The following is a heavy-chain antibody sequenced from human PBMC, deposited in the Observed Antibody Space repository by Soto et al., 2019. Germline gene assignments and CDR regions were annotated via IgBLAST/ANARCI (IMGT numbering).Heavy chain of an antibody. J-gene: IGHJ4*02. D-gene: IGHD3-22*01. CDR3: ARADSNYDSSGFLFDY. CDR2: IYYSGST. V-gene: IGHV4-31*03. Sequence: SETLSLTCTVSGGSISSGGYYWSWIRQHPGKGLEWIGYIYYSGSTYYNPSLKSRVTISVDTSKNQFSLKLSSVTAADTAVYYCARADSNYDSSGFLFDYWGQGTLVTVSS. CDR1: GGSISSGGYY.